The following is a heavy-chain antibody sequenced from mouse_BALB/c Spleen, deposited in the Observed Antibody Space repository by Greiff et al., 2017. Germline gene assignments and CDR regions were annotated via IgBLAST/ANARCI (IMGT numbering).Heavy chain of an antibody. D-gene: IGHD2-10*02. CDR1: GFTFSSFG. Sequence: EVQRVESGGGLVQPGGSRKLSCAASGFTFSSFGMHWVRQAPEKGLEWVAYISSGSSTIYYADTVKGRFTISRDNPKNTLFLQMTSLRSEDTAMYYCARSYGNLRGNMAWFAYWGQGTLVTVSA. J-gene: IGHJ3*01. CDR3: ARSYGNLRGNMAWFAY. V-gene: IGHV5-17*02. CDR2: ISSGSSTI.